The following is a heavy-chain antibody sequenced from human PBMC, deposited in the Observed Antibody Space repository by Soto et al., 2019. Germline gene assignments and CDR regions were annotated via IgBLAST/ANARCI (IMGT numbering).Heavy chain of an antibody. J-gene: IGHJ2*01. V-gene: IGHV1-69*12. CDR3: ARARYGVDPRWYFDL. CDR2: IIPIFGTA. D-gene: IGHD3-9*01. Sequence: QVQLVQSGAEVKKPGSSVKVSCKASGGTFSSYAISWVRQAPGQGLEWMGGIIPIFGTANYAQKFQGRVTIXADXSXITADMERSSLRSEDTAVYYCARARYGVDPRWYFDLWGRGTLVTVSS. CDR1: GGTFSSYA.